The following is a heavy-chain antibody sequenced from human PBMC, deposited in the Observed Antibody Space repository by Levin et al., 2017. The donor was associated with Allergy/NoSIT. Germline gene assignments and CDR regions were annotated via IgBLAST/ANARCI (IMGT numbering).Heavy chain of an antibody. D-gene: IGHD3-3*01. V-gene: IGHV3-48*01. CDR1: GFTFSSYS. J-gene: IGHJ4*02. CDR2: ISSSGTTM. Sequence: GGSLRLSCAASGFTFSSYSMNWVRQAPGKGLEWLSYISSSGTTMYYADSVKGRFTISRDNARNSLYLQMNSLGAEDTAVYYCARELRAGVVPWGQGTLVTVSS. CDR3: ARELRAGVVP.